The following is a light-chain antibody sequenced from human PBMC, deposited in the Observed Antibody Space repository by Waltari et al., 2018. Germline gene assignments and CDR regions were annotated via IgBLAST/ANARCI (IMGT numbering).Light chain of an antibody. Sequence: EIVFTQSPGTLSLSPGERATLSCRASQSVSRALAWYQQKPGQAPRLLIYGASSRATGIPDRFSGSGSGTDFSLTISRLEPEDFAVYYCREYVTLPATFGQGTKVEI. V-gene: IGKV3-20*01. CDR1: QSVSRA. J-gene: IGKJ1*01. CDR3: REYVTLPAT. CDR2: GAS.